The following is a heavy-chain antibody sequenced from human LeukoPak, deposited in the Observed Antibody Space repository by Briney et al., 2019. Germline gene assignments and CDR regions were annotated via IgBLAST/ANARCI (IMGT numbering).Heavy chain of an antibody. CDR1: GFTFSSYA. D-gene: IGHD3-10*01. J-gene: IGHJ4*02. CDR2: ISGSGGST. CDR3: AKVPYGSGRYSTLDY. V-gene: IGHV3-23*01. Sequence: PGGSLRLSCAASGFTFSSYAMSWVRQAPGKGLEWVSAISGSGGSTYYADSVKGRFTISRDNSKNTLYLQMNSLRVEDTAVFYCAKVPYGSGRYSTLDYWGQGTLVTVSS.